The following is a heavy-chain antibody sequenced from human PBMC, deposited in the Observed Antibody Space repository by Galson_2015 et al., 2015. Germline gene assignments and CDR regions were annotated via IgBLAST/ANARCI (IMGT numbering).Heavy chain of an antibody. D-gene: IGHD2-2*01. V-gene: IGHV4-34*01. J-gene: IGHJ6*03. CDR3: ARVKRNVGYCTSTSCRHYYYSYMDV. CDR2: IDHSGST. Sequence: ETLSLTCAVYGGSFSGYYWSWIRQPPGKGLEWIGEIDHSGSTNYNPSLKSRVTIPVDTSKNQFSLKLSSVTAADTAVYYCARVKRNVGYCTSTSCRHYYYSYMDVWGKGTTVTVS. CDR1: GGSFSGYY.